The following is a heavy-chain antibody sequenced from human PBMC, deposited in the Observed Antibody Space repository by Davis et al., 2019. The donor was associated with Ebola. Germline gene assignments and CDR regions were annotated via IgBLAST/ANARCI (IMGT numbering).Heavy chain of an antibody. CDR2: MNPDSGNT. V-gene: IGHV1-8*02. J-gene: IGHJ4*02. CDR3: ARRVGSRSGFDS. D-gene: IGHD1-26*01. Sequence: ASVKVSCKASGYTFTNYDINWVRQATGQGLEWMGWMNPDSGNTDCTQKFQGRVTMTRNISIGTAYMELSSLRSEDTAVYYCARRVGSRSGFDSWGQGSLVTVSS. CDR1: GYTFTNYD.